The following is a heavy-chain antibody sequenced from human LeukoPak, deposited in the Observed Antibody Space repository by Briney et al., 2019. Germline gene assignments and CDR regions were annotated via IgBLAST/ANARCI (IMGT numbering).Heavy chain of an antibody. CDR3: ARDRIRYFDWLFEAFDI. Sequence: ASVKVSCKASGYTFTSYYMHWVRQAPGQGLEWMGWINPNSGGTNYAQKFQGRVTMTRDTSISTAYMELSRLRSDDTAVYYCARDRIRYFDWLFEAFDIWGQGKMVTVSS. CDR2: INPNSGGT. V-gene: IGHV1-2*02. J-gene: IGHJ3*02. CDR1: GYTFTSYY. D-gene: IGHD3-9*01.